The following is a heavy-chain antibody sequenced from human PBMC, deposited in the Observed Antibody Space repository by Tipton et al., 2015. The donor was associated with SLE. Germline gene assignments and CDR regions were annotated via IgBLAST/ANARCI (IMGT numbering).Heavy chain of an antibody. J-gene: IGHJ2*01. V-gene: IGHV3-48*01. D-gene: IGHD1-26*01. CDR2: ITSDLNTI. CDR3: ARSVRYYFDV. CDR1: GFSFRTYS. Sequence: SLRLSCAASGFSFRTYSMNWVRQAPGKGLEWVAYITSDLNTIYYSDSVKGRSTISRDNARSSLYLQMSSLRVEDTAVYYCARSVRYYFDVWGRGTLVTASS.